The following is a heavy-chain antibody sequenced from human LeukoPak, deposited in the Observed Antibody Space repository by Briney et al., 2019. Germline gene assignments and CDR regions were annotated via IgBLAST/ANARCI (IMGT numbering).Heavy chain of an antibody. D-gene: IGHD3-10*01. CDR3: ARSNREFASGSGDY. V-gene: IGHV3-7*05. Sequence: PGGSLRLSCAASGFPFSSHWMSWVRQAPGKGLECVANINQDGSEKYYVDSVKGRFSISRDNAKNSLYLQMNSLRAEDTAVYYCARSNREFASGSGDYWGQGTLVTVSS. CDR2: INQDGSEK. J-gene: IGHJ4*02. CDR1: GFPFSSHW.